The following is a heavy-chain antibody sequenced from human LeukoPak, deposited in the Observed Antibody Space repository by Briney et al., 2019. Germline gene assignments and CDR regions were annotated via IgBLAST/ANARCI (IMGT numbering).Heavy chain of an antibody. D-gene: IGHD1-1*01. CDR3: ARDHNWNDGGNWFDP. CDR2: IYYSGST. V-gene: IGHV4-30-4*01. Sequence: SQTLSLTCTVSGGSISSGDYYWSWIRQPPGKCLEWIGYIYYSGSTYYNPSLKSRVTISVDTSKNQFSLKLSSVTAADTAVYYCARDHNWNDGGNWFDPWGQGTLVTVSS. CDR1: GGSISSGDYY. J-gene: IGHJ5*02.